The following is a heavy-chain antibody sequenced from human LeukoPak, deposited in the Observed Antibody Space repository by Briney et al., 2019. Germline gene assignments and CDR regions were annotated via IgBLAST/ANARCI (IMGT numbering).Heavy chain of an antibody. Sequence: ASVRVSCKASGYTFTSYYMHWVRQAPGQGLEWMGIINPSGGSTSYAQKFQGRVTMTRDTSTSTVYMELSSLRSEDTAVYYCARGHPRGDQLLEFDPWGQGTLVTVSS. CDR3: ARGHPRGDQLLEFDP. V-gene: IGHV1-46*01. CDR1: GYTFTSYY. D-gene: IGHD2-2*01. J-gene: IGHJ5*02. CDR2: INPSGGST.